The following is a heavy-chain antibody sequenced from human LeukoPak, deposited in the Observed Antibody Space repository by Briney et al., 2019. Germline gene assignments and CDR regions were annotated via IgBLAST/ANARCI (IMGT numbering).Heavy chain of an antibody. Sequence: PGGSLRLSCAASGFTFSSYGMHWVRQAPGKGLEWVAVIWYDGSNKYYADSVKGRFTISRDNSKNTLYLQMNSLRAEDTAVYYCARDGEGYCSSTSCYHYYYYGMDVWGQGTTVTVSS. V-gene: IGHV3-33*01. CDR3: ARDGEGYCSSTSCYHYYYYGMDV. CDR1: GFTFSSYG. J-gene: IGHJ6*02. D-gene: IGHD2-2*01. CDR2: IWYDGSNK.